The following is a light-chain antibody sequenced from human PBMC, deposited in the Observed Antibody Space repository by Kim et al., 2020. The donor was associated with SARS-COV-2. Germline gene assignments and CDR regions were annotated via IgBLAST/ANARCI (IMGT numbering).Light chain of an antibody. V-gene: IGLV4-69*01. J-gene: IGLJ2*01. Sequence: ASVKLTCTVSSGHSSYAIAWHQQQPEKGPRYLMKLNSDGSHSKGDGIPDRFSGSSSGAERYLTISSLQSEDEADYYCQTWGTGHVVFGGGTQLTVL. CDR1: SGHSSYA. CDR2: LNSDGSH. CDR3: QTWGTGHVV.